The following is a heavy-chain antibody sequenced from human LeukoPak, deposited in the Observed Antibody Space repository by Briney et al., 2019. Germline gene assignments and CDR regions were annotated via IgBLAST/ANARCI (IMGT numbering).Heavy chain of an antibody. CDR3: ASDVGTAVGYYYYYSMDV. CDR1: GGSISTSNYH. CDR2: IHYSGSP. V-gene: IGHV4-39*01. Sequence: TSETLSLTCTVPGGSISTSNYHWVWTRQPPGKGLEWIASIHYSGSPYYNPSLKSRVTISVDTSKNQFSLKLSSVTAADTAIYYCASDVGTAVGYYYYYSMDVWGEGTTVTVSS. J-gene: IGHJ6*03. D-gene: IGHD6-13*01.